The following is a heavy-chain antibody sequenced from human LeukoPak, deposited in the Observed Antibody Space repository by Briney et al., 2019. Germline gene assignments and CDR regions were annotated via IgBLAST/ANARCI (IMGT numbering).Heavy chain of an antibody. CDR1: GGSISSYY. V-gene: IGHV4-59*01. Sequence: SETLSLTCTVSGGSISSYYYSWIRPPPGKGLEWIGYIYYSGSTSYNPSLKSRVTLSVDTSKNRFSLKLTSVTAADTAVYYCARDGGAPIYGLDVWGQGTTITVSS. J-gene: IGHJ6*02. CDR2: IYYSGST. D-gene: IGHD3-16*01. CDR3: ARDGGAPIYGLDV.